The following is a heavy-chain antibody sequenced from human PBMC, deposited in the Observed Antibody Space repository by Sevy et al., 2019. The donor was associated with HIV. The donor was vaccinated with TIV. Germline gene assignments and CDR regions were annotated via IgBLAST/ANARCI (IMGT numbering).Heavy chain of an antibody. V-gene: IGHV3-30-3*01. CDR1: GFTFSSYA. Sequence: GGSLRLSCAASGFTFSSYAMHWVRQAPGKGLEWVAVISYDGSNKYYADSVKGRFTISRDNSKNTLYLQMNSLRAEDTAMYYCARARVVAANWFDPWGQGTLVTVSS. D-gene: IGHD2-15*01. CDR3: ARARVVAANWFDP. J-gene: IGHJ5*02. CDR2: ISYDGSNK.